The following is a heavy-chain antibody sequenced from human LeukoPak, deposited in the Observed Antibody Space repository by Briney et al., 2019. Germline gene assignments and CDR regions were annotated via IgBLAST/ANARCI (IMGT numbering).Heavy chain of an antibody. D-gene: IGHD3-22*01. CDR2: MYYSGST. CDR1: GGSLSSTSYY. V-gene: IGHV4-39*01. Sequence: SETLSLTCTVSGGSLSSTSYYWGWIRQPPGKGLEWIGTMYYSGSTYYNPSPKSRVTISVDRSKNQFSLKVSSVTAADTAVYYCARHSPDYYDSSGYRYYYYYMDVWGKGTTVTVSS. CDR3: ARHSPDYYDSSGYRYYYYYMDV. J-gene: IGHJ6*03.